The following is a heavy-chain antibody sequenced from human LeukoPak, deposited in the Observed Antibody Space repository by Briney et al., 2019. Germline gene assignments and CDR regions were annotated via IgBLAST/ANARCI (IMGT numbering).Heavy chain of an antibody. CDR1: GYTFTSYG. V-gene: IGHV1-18*01. CDR3: ARDYPSLGEIDY. Sequence: ASVKVSCKASGYTFTSYGISWVRQAPGRGLEWMGWISAYNGNTNYAQKPQGRVTMTTDTSTSTAYMELRSLRSDDTAVYYCARDYPSLGEIDYWGQGTLVTVSS. CDR2: ISAYNGNT. D-gene: IGHD4-17*01. J-gene: IGHJ4*02.